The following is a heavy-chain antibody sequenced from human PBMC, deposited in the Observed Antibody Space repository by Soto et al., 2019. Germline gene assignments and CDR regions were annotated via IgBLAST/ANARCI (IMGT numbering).Heavy chain of an antibody. Sequence: ASVKVSCKASGYTFTSYGISWVRQAPGQGLEWMGWISAYNGNTNYAQKLQGRVTMTTDTSTSTAYMELRSLRSGDTAVYYCARELAILRYFDWLPLDYWGQGTLVTVSS. CDR1: GYTFTSYG. J-gene: IGHJ4*02. CDR3: ARELAILRYFDWLPLDY. D-gene: IGHD3-9*01. V-gene: IGHV1-18*01. CDR2: ISAYNGNT.